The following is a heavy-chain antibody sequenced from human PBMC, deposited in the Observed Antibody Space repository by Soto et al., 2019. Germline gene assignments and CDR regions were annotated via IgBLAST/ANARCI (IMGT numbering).Heavy chain of an antibody. J-gene: IGHJ4*02. Sequence: QVQLQESGPGLVKPSQTLSLTCTVSGGSISSGGYYWSWIRQHPGKGLEYIGYIYYSGSTYYNPSLNSRVAISVDTSKPQSSLKLTSVTAADTAVSYCAADVGFGPLFDYWGQGTLVTVSS. CDR3: AADVGFGPLFDY. CDR2: IYYSGST. V-gene: IGHV4-31*03. D-gene: IGHD3-3*01. CDR1: GGSISSGGYY.